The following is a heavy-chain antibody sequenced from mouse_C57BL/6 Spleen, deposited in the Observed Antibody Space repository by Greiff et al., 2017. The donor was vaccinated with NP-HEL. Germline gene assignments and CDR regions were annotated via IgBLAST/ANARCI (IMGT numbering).Heavy chain of an antibody. J-gene: IGHJ4*01. CDR2: ISSGSSTI. Sequence: EVQGVESGGGLVKPGGSLKLSCAASGFTFSDYGMHWVRQAPEKGLEWVAYISSGSSTIYYADTVKGRFTISRDNAKNTLFLQMTSLRSEDTAMYYCARGGYYVDYYAMDYWGQGTSVTVSS. CDR1: GFTFSDYG. V-gene: IGHV5-17*01. CDR3: ARGGYYVDYYAMDY. D-gene: IGHD2-3*01.